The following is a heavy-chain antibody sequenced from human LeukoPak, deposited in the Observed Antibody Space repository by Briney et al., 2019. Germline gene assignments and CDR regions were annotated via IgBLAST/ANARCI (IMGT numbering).Heavy chain of an antibody. CDR2: INPDGTKT. Sequence: GGSLRLSCAASGFSFSLYWMTWVRQAPGKGREWVANINPDGTKTSYADFVEGRFSISRDNAKNLLYLQTRSLRAGDTAVYYCANSPMILDGHYWGHGTLVTVSS. CDR1: GFSFSLYW. V-gene: IGHV3-7*01. D-gene: IGHD3-22*01. J-gene: IGHJ4*01. CDR3: ANSPMILDGHY.